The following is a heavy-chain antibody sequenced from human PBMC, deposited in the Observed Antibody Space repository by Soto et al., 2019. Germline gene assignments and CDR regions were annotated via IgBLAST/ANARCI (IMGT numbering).Heavy chain of an antibody. Sequence: QVQLVESGGGVVQPGQSLRLSCTASGFPFSRFGMHWVRQAPGKGLEWLSVISDDGSQKYYGDSVKGRFTISRDNSKSTLYLQVNSLTAEETAVYWCAKAGASGSFAYYAMDVWGQGTTVTVSS. CDR3: AKAGASGSFAYYAMDV. J-gene: IGHJ6*02. D-gene: IGHD3-10*01. CDR1: GFPFSRFG. V-gene: IGHV3-30*18. CDR2: ISDDGSQK.